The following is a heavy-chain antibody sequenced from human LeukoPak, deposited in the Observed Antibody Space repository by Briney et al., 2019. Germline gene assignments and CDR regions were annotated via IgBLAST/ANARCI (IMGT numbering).Heavy chain of an antibody. Sequence: GRSLRLSCAASGFTFNSFGMHWVRQAPGKGLEWVAVISYDGSNKYFADSVKGRFTISRDNSKDTLYLQMDSLRAEDTAVYYCAKDYDSSGWAAFDIWGQGTMVTVSS. J-gene: IGHJ3*02. CDR2: ISYDGSNK. V-gene: IGHV3-30*18. CDR3: AKDYDSSGWAAFDI. D-gene: IGHD3-22*01. CDR1: GFTFNSFG.